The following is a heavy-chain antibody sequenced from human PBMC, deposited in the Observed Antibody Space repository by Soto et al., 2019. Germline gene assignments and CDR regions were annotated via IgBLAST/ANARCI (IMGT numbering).Heavy chain of an antibody. CDR3: AFSSSSVNRFDH. Sequence: PXESLNSSCKGSGYSFTNYWIAWVRQMPGKGLEWMGIIYPGDSDTKYSPSFQGQVTFSADKSISTAYLQWSSLKASDTAMYYCAFSSSSVNRFDHWGQGTLVTVSS. CDR1: GYSFTNYW. V-gene: IGHV5-51*01. CDR2: IYPGDSDT. J-gene: IGHJ5*02. D-gene: IGHD6-13*01.